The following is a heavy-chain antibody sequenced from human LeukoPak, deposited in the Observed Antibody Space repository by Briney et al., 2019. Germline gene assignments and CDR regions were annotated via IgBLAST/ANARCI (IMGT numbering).Heavy chain of an antibody. D-gene: IGHD5-12*01. Sequence: PGRSLRLSCAASGFTFDDYAMHWVGQAPGKGLERVSGISWNSGSINYADSVKGRFTISRDNAKSSLYLQMNSLRAEDTAVYYCVRGGYRGFDYEYWGQGTLVTVSS. V-gene: IGHV3-9*01. CDR2: ISWNSGSI. J-gene: IGHJ4*02. CDR3: VRGGYRGFDYEY. CDR1: GFTFDDYA.